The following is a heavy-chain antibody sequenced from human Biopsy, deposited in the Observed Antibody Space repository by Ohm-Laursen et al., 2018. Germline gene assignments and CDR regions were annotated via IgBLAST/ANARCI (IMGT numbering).Heavy chain of an antibody. CDR1: GGIFSNYG. Sequence: SVKVSCNAPGGIFSNYGVNWVRQAPGQGLEWLGGNIPILGTGNYAQKFQDRVTVASDTSTSTATMELSSLRSDDTAVYYCATKLTGYFHHWGQGTLVIVSS. CDR3: ATKLTGYFHH. CDR2: NIPILGTG. D-gene: IGHD3-9*01. V-gene: IGHV1-69*06. J-gene: IGHJ1*01.